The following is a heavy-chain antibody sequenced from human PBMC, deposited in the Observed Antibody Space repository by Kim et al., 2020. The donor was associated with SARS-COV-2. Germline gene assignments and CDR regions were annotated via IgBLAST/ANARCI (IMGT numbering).Heavy chain of an antibody. D-gene: IGHD6-19*01. CDR3: AKDHPSSGWPTFDS. V-gene: IGHV3-23*05. J-gene: IGHJ4*02. CDR1: GFTFSRRS. Sequence: GGSLRLSCAASGFTFSRRSMSWVRQVPGKGLEWIASVNNNNNPSYADSVKGRFTVSRDITKDTLYLQMNSLRADDTALYYCAKDHPSSGWPTFDSWGQGTLVAVSS. CDR2: VNNNNNP.